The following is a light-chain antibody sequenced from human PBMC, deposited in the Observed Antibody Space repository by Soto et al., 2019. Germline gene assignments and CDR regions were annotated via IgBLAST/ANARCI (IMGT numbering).Light chain of an antibody. CDR2: AAS. V-gene: IGKV3-15*01. CDR3: QQYGYLVT. Sequence: EIVVTQSPATLSVSPGERATLSCRASQSVSSNLAWYQQKPGRAPRLLIYAASTRATGVPARFSGSGSGTEFTLTISSLQSEDCAVYYCQQYGYLVTFGGGTKVDIK. J-gene: IGKJ4*01. CDR1: QSVSSN.